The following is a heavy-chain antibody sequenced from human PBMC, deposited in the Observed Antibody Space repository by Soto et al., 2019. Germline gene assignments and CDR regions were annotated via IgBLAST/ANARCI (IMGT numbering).Heavy chain of an antibody. Sequence: SETLSLTCTDSGGSISSYYWNWIRQPPGKGLEWIGYIYYSGSTNYNPSLKSRVTISVDTSKNQFSLKLSSVTAADTAVYYCARDGFDYGDPFDYWGQGTLVTVSS. D-gene: IGHD4-17*01. CDR1: GGSISSYY. J-gene: IGHJ4*02. CDR2: IYYSGST. V-gene: IGHV4-59*01. CDR3: ARDGFDYGDPFDY.